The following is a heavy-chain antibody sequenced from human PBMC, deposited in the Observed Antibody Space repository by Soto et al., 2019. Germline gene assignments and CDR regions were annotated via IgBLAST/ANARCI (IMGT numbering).Heavy chain of an antibody. CDR2: INHSGST. J-gene: IGHJ6*02. D-gene: IGHD6-13*01. V-gene: IGHV4-34*01. CDR1: GGSFSGYY. Sequence: SETLSLTCAVYGGSFSGYYWSWIRQPPGKGLEWIGEINHSGSTNYNPSLKSRVTISVDTSKNQFSLKLSSVTAADTAVYYCARGDSSSWKRHYYYYYGMDVWGQGTTVTVSS. CDR3: ARGDSSSWKRHYYYYYGMDV.